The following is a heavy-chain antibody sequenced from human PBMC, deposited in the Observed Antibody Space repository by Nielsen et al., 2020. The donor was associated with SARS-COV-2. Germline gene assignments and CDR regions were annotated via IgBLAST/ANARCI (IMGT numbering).Heavy chain of an antibody. J-gene: IGHJ6*02. V-gene: IGHV1-69*04. D-gene: IGHD6-13*01. Sequence: WVRQAPGQGLEWMGRIIPILGIANYAQKFQGRVTITADKSTSTAYMELSSLRAEDTAVYYCARDWYSSSWYSLNGYYYYGMDVWGQGTTVTVSS. CDR3: ARDWYSSSWYSLNGYYYYGMDV. CDR2: IIPILGIA.